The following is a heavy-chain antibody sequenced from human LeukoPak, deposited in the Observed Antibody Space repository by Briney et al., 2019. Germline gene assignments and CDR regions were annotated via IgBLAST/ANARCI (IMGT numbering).Heavy chain of an antibody. D-gene: IGHD3-10*01. Sequence: GGSLRLSCAASGFTFSNYGMHWVRQAPGKGLEWVAVIWYDGGNKYYADSVKGRFTISRDNTKNTLYLQMNSLRAEDTAVYYCAWSRGSYYHNDAIDIWGQGTMVTISS. J-gene: IGHJ3*02. CDR1: GFTFSNYG. V-gene: IGHV3-33*01. CDR2: IWYDGGNK. CDR3: AWSRGSYYHNDAIDI.